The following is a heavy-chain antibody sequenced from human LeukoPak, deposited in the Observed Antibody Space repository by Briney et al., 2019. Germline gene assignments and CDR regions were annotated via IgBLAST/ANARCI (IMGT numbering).Heavy chain of an antibody. V-gene: IGHV4-4*02. J-gene: IGHJ4*02. CDR2: IYHSGST. Sequence: SETLSLTCAVSGGSISSSNWWSWVRQPPGKGLEWIGEIYHSGSTNYNPSLESRVTISVDKSKNQFSLKLSSVTAADTAVYYCARHRGAGMYYFDYWGQGTLVTVSS. CDR3: ARHRGAGMYYFDY. CDR1: GGSISSSNW. D-gene: IGHD1-26*01.